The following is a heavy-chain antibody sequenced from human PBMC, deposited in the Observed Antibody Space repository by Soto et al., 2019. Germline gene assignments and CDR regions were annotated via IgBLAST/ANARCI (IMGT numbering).Heavy chain of an antibody. CDR1: GFTFSSYG. CDR3: AKDQSGYDYVIGGYFDY. CDR2: ISYDGSNK. V-gene: IGHV3-30*18. D-gene: IGHD5-12*01. Sequence: QVQLVESGGGVVQPGRSLRLSCAASGFTFSSYGMHWVRQAPGKGLEWVAVISYDGSNKYYADSAKGRFTISRDNSKNTLYLQMNSLRAEDTAVYYCAKDQSGYDYVIGGYFDYWGQGTLVTVSS. J-gene: IGHJ4*02.